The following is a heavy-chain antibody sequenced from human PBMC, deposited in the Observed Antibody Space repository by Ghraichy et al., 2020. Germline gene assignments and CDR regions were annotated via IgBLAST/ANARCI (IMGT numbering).Heavy chain of an antibody. J-gene: IGHJ4*02. CDR2: VRYDGPGT. CDR1: GFNVGGYG. Sequence: GGSLRLSCAVSGFNVGGYGMHWVRQAPGRGLEWVGFVRYDGPGTNFGDSVRGRFTISRDSSTNSVSLQMDSLRPEDTALYYCARDGYQFKLDYWGQGTLVTVSS. CDR3: ARDGYQFKLDY. D-gene: IGHD5-18*01. V-gene: IGHV3-30*02.